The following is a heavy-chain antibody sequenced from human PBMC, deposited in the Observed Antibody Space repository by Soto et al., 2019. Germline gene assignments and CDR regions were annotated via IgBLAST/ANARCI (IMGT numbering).Heavy chain of an antibody. J-gene: IGHJ6*02. D-gene: IGHD5-12*01. CDR2: IKQDGSEK. CDR1: GFSFSSYW. Sequence: LKLSCAASGFSFSSYWMSWVRQAPGKGLEWVGNIKQDGSEKYFVDSVKGRFTISRDNAKNSLFLQMNSLRAEDTAAYYCARGWGYSGYYGMDVWGQGTTVTVSS. V-gene: IGHV3-7*01. CDR3: ARGWGYSGYYGMDV.